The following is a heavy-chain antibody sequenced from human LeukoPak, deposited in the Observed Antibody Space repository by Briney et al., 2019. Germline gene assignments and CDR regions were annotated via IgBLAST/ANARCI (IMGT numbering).Heavy chain of an antibody. CDR2: INHSGST. CDR1: GFTVSSIY. D-gene: IGHD3-10*01. J-gene: IGHJ4*02. V-gene: IGHV4-34*01. CDR3: ARGYGTYYYDSGSYTIDY. Sequence: GSLRLSCAASGFTVSSIYMSWVRQTPGKGLEWIGEINHSGSTNYKPSLKSRVTISVDTSKNQFSLKLSSVTAADTAVYYCARGYGTYYYDSGSYTIDYWGQGTLGTVSS.